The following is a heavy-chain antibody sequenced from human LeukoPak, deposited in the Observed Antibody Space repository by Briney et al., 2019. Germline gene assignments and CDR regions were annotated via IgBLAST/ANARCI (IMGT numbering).Heavy chain of an antibody. D-gene: IGHD3-22*01. CDR2: IYYSGST. Sequence: SETLSLTCTVSGGSISSYYWSWIRQPPGKGLEWIGYIYYSGSTNYNPSLKSRVTISVDTSKNQFSLKLSSVTAADTAVYYCARGAYSSGYCPKMYYFDYWGQGTLVTVSS. V-gene: IGHV4-59*01. J-gene: IGHJ4*02. CDR3: ARGAYSSGYCPKMYYFDY. CDR1: GGSISSYY.